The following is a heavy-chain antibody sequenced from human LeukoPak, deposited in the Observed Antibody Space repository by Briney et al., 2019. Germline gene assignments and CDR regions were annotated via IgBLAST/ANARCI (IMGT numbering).Heavy chain of an antibody. V-gene: IGHV3-30*04. D-gene: IGHD3-22*01. CDR2: ISYDGSNK. Sequence: GGSLRLSCAASGFTFSSYAMHWVRQAPGKGLEWVAVISYDGSNKYYADSVKGRFTISRDNSKNTLYLQMNSLRAEDTAVYYCARPYYYDSSNAFDIWGQGTMVTVSS. CDR3: ARPYYYDSSNAFDI. CDR1: GFTFSSYA. J-gene: IGHJ3*02.